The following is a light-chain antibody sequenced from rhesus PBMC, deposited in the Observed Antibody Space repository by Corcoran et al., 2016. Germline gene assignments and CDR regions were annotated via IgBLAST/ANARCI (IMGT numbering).Light chain of an antibody. CDR1: QDIASF. Sequence: DIQMTQSPSSLSASVGDKVTITCHASQDIASFLVWYQQKPGKAPRPLIYAASTLHSGVPARFSGSGSGTDFTLTITSLQPEDFATYSCQQYDLLPLTFGPGTKLDI. V-gene: IGKV1-19*01. CDR3: QQYDLLPLT. J-gene: IGKJ3*01. CDR2: AAS.